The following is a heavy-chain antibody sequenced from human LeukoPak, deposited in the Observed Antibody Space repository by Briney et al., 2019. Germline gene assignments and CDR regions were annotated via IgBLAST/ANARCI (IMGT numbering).Heavy chain of an antibody. CDR3: ATYRQVLLPFES. Sequence: GGSLRLSCAASGFIFSNYGMHWVRQAPGEGLEWVSSIFPGGGEIHYADSVRGRFTISRDNSKNTLSLQMNSLRAEDTAIYYCATYRQVLLPFESWGQGTLVTVSS. V-gene: IGHV3-23*01. CDR2: IFPGGGEI. J-gene: IGHJ4*02. D-gene: IGHD2-8*02. CDR1: GFIFSNYG.